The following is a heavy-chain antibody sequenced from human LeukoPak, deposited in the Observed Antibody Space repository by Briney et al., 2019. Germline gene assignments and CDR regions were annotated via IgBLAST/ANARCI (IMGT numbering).Heavy chain of an antibody. D-gene: IGHD3-10*01. CDR1: GYTFTSYG. Sequence: ASVKVSCKASGYTFTSYGISWVRQAPGQGLEWMGWISAYNGNTNYAQKLQGRVTMTTDTSTSTAYMELRSPRSDDTAVYYCARDLITMVRGVIRFDPWGQGTLVTVSS. CDR3: ARDLITMVRGVIRFDP. J-gene: IGHJ5*02. V-gene: IGHV1-18*01. CDR2: ISAYNGNT.